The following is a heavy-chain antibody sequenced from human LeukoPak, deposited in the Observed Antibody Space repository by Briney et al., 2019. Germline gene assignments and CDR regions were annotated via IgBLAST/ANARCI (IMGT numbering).Heavy chain of an antibody. V-gene: IGHV3-30*18. CDR1: GFTFSSYG. Sequence: ESGGSLRLSCAASGFTFSSYGMHWVRQAPGKGLEWVAVISYDGSNKYYADSVKGRFTISRDNSKNTLYLQMNSLRAEDTAVYYCAKAPTSPVPGIAVAGTAAAKSKSDYWGQGTLVTVSS. D-gene: IGHD6-19*01. CDR2: ISYDGSNK. J-gene: IGHJ4*02. CDR3: AKAPTSPVPGIAVAGTAAAKSKSDY.